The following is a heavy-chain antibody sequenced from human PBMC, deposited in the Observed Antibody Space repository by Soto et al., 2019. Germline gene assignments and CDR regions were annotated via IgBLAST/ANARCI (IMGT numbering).Heavy chain of an antibody. J-gene: IGHJ5*02. V-gene: IGHV4-39*01. D-gene: IGHD3-9*01. CDR1: GGSVSSSSYY. Sequence: SETLSLTCTVSGGSVSSSSYYWGWIRQPPGKGLEWIGSIYYSGSTYYNPSLKSRVTISVDTSKNQFSLKLSSVTAADTAVYYCARRYDILTGRNWFDPWGQGTLVTVSS. CDR3: ARRYDILTGRNWFDP. CDR2: IYYSGST.